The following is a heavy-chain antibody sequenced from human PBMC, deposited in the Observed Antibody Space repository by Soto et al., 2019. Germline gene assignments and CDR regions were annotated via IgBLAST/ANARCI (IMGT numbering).Heavy chain of an antibody. D-gene: IGHD2-2*01. CDR1: GFTFSSYA. CDR2: ISGSGGSI. Sequence: GGSLRLSCAASGFTFSSYAMSWVRQAPGKGLEWVSVISGSGGSIYYADSVKGRFTISRDNSKNTLYLQMNSLRAEDTAIYYCAKLESVIPAALFDYWGQGTLVTVSS. V-gene: IGHV3-23*01. CDR3: AKLESVIPAALFDY. J-gene: IGHJ4*02.